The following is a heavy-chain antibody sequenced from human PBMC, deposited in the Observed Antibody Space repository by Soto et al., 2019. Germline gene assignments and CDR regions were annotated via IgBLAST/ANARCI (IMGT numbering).Heavy chain of an antibody. CDR1: GYTFPSYY. D-gene: IGHD1-26*01. Sequence: QVQLVQSGAEVKKPGASVKVSCKASGYTFPSYYMHWVRQAPGQGLAWMGIINPSGGSTSYAQKFQGRVTMTRDTSTSTVYMEPSSLRSEDTAVYYCARLWDGLVDAFDIWGQGTMVTVSS. J-gene: IGHJ3*02. V-gene: IGHV1-46*01. CDR3: ARLWDGLVDAFDI. CDR2: INPSGGST.